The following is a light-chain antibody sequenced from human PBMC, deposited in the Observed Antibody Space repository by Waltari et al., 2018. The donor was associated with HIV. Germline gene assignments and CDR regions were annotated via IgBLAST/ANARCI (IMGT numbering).Light chain of an antibody. CDR3: QRYNSS. J-gene: IGKJ2*03. Sequence: DIQMTQSPSTLSVSTGDRVTITCRASHNINNWLAWYQHKPRRAPKLLVYEASTLETGVPSRFSGSGSGTEFTLTITSLQPDDIVTYYCQRYNSSFGQGTRLEIE. V-gene: IGKV1-5*03. CDR1: HNINNW. CDR2: EAS.